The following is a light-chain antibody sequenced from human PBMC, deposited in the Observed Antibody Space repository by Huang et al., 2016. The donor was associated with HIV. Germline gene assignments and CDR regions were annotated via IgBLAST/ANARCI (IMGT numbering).Light chain of an antibody. Sequence: DIQMTQSTSSLSASVGDRVTISCRASQSLNTYFTWYQQKQGTAPKLLISGASNLQSGVPSMVSGSGSGTDFTLTISSLQPEDFATYYCQQSYSIPPTFGQGTKLEIK. CDR1: QSLNTY. J-gene: IGKJ2*01. CDR3: QQSYSIPPT. CDR2: GAS. V-gene: IGKV1-39*01.